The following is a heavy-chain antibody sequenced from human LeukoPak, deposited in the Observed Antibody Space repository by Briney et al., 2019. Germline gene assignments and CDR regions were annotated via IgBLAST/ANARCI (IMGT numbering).Heavy chain of an antibody. CDR1: GFTFRSYS. J-gene: IGHJ4*02. D-gene: IGHD5-24*01. Sequence: GGSLRLSCAASGFTFRSYSMNWVRQAPGKGLEWVLSISSSSSYIYYADSVKGRFTISRDNAKNSLYLQMNSLRAEDTAVYYCARDRGDGYNSLDYWGQGTLVTVSS. CDR3: ARDRGDGYNSLDY. V-gene: IGHV3-21*01. CDR2: ISSSSSYI.